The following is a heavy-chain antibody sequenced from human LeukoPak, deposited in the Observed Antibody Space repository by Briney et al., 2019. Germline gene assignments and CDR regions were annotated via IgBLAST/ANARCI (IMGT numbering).Heavy chain of an antibody. Sequence: VASVKVSCKASGHTFTSYGISWVRQAPGQGLEWMGWISAYNGNTNYAQKLQGRVTMTTDTSTSTAYMELRSLRSDDTAVYYCARGTYSSSWYWFDPWGQGTLVTVSS. V-gene: IGHV1-18*01. D-gene: IGHD6-13*01. CDR2: ISAYNGNT. CDR3: ARGTYSSSWYWFDP. CDR1: GHTFTSYG. J-gene: IGHJ5*02.